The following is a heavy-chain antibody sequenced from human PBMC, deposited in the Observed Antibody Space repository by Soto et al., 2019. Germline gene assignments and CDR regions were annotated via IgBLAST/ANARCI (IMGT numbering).Heavy chain of an antibody. CDR2: ISAYNGNT. Sequence: ASVKVSCKASGYTFTSYGISWVRQAPGQVLEWMGWISAYNGNTNYAQKLQGRVTMTTDTSTTTAYMGLRSLRCDDTAVYYCARDGGAGCIDYGGQGTLVTVSS. CDR1: GYTFTSYG. CDR3: ARDGGAGCIDY. V-gene: IGHV1-18*01. D-gene: IGHD2-15*01. J-gene: IGHJ4*02.